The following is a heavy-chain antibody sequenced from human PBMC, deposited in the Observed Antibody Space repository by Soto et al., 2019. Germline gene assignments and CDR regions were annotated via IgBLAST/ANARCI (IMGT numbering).Heavy chain of an antibody. Sequence: QVQLQESGPGLVKPPGTLSLTCAVSGGSISTDNWWNWVRQPPGKGLEWIGDNYHSRSTNYHPSLKSRVTISVDKSQNQFSPRLTSVTAADTAVSFCARGDYTGCWYVGRWFDPWGQGTLVTVSS. D-gene: IGHD6-19*01. CDR3: ARGDYTGCWYVGRWFDP. V-gene: IGHV4-4*01. J-gene: IGHJ5*02. CDR2: NYHSRST. CDR1: GGSISTDNW.